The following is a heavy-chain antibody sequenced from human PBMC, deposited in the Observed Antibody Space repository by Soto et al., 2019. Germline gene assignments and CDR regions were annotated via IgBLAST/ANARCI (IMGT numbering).Heavy chain of an antibody. D-gene: IGHD3-22*01. CDR3: AILGKHYDSSGFGFDY. CDR2: IIPIFGTA. CDR1: GGTFSSYA. Sequence: QVQLVQSGAEVKKPGSSVKVSCKASGGTFSSYAISWVRQAPGQGLEWMGGIIPIFGTANYAQKFQGRVTITADESTSTAYMELSSLRSEDTTVYYCAILGKHYDSSGFGFDYWGKGTLVTVSS. V-gene: IGHV1-69*01. J-gene: IGHJ4*02.